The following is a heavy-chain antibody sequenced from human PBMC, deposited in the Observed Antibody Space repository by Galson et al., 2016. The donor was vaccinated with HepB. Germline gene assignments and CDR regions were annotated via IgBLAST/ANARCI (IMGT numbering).Heavy chain of an antibody. J-gene: IGHJ6*02. CDR3: ARGLGCMSTSCYYRYYNAMDV. D-gene: IGHD2-2*01. CDR1: GFPFGVYW. Sequence: SLRLSCAASGFPFGVYWMHWVRQAPGKGMEWVSRINRNGSGTNYADSVKGRFTISRDNAKNTLYLQMNSLRAEETAVYYCARGLGCMSTSCYYRYYNAMDVWGQGTTVTVSS. V-gene: IGHV3-74*01. CDR2: INRNGSGT.